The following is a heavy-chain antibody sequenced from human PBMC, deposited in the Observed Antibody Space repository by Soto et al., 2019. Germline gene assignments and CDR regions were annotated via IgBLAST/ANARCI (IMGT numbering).Heavy chain of an antibody. J-gene: IGHJ6*02. D-gene: IGHD5-12*01. Sequence: QVQLQESGPGLVKPSETLSLTCTVSGGSISSYYWSWIRQPPGKGLEWIGYIYYSGSTNYNPSLKSRVTISVDTSKNQFSLKLSSVTAADTAVYYCARDQPRGYSGYDPYYYYGMYVWGQGTTVTVS. CDR1: GGSISSYY. V-gene: IGHV4-59*01. CDR3: ARDQPRGYSGYDPYYYYGMYV. CDR2: IYYSGST.